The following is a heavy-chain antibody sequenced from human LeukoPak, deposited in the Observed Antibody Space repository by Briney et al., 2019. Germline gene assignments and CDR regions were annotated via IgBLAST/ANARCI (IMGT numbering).Heavy chain of an antibody. Sequence: EASVKVSCKASGRLFTSYGIAWVRQAPGEGLEWVGWISNFDGDTKVAENLQGRVTLTTDSSTSTAYMVLTNLKFGDTAVYYCVRARGCSNCVLTDGFDSWGQGTKVTVSS. J-gene: IGHJ3*01. CDR3: VRARGCSNCVLTDGFDS. CDR1: GRLFTSYG. D-gene: IGHD6-13*01. V-gene: IGHV1-18*01. CDR2: ISNFDGDT.